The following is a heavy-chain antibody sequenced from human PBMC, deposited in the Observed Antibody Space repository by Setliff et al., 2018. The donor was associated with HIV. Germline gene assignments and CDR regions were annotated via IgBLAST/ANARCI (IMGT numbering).Heavy chain of an antibody. CDR3: AVGYYYDSSGYWPNY. CDR2: IVVGSGNT. V-gene: IGHV1-58*01. Sequence: ASVKVSCKASGFTFTSSAVQWVRQARGQRLEWIGWIVVGSGNTNYAQKFQERVTITRDMSTSTAYMELSSLRSEDTAVYYCAVGYYYDSSGYWPNYWGQGTLVTSPQ. J-gene: IGHJ4*02. CDR1: GFTFTSSA. D-gene: IGHD3-22*01.